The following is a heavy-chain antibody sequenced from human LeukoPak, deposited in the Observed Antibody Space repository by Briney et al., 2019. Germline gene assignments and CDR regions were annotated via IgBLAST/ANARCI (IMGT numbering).Heavy chain of an antibody. CDR3: AKPRLRGGYLFDY. Sequence: GRSLRLSCAASGFTFSSYGMHWVRQAPGKGLEWMAVVSDDGSNKYYEDSVRGRFTISRDNSKNTLYLQMSSLRDEDTAVYYCAKPRLRGGYLFDYWGQGTPVTVSS. CDR2: VSDDGSNK. J-gene: IGHJ4*02. D-gene: IGHD5-12*01. V-gene: IGHV3-30*18. CDR1: GFTFSSYG.